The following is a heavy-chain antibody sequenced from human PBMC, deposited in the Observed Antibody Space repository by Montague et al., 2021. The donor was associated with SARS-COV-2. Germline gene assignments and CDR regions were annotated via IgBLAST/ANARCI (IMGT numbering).Heavy chain of an antibody. V-gene: IGHV4-61*08. CDR3: ARVSLAAAATGRDY. Sequence: SETLSLTCTVSGGSVSSGGYYWSWIRQPPGKGLEWIGNIYYSGSTNYNPSLKSRVTISLDTTKNQFSLKLTSVTAADTAVYYCARVSLAAAATGRDYWGQGTLVTVSS. J-gene: IGHJ4*01. D-gene: IGHD6-13*01. CDR2: IYYSGST. CDR1: GGSVSSGGYY.